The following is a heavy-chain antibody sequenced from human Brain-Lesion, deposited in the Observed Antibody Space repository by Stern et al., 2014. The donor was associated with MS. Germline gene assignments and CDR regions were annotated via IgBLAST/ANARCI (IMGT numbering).Heavy chain of an antibody. D-gene: IGHD6-19*01. CDR1: GGSIGRSSYY. J-gene: IGHJ4*02. CDR3: ARGAGVFDS. Sequence: QLVESGPGLVKPSETLSLTCTVSGGSIGRSSYYWGWIRQPPGKGLEWIGNIFYTGSTFYDPSLKSRVTISVDTSTHHFSLSLTSVTAADTAVYYCARGAGVFDSWGQGTLVTVSP. CDR2: IFYTGST. V-gene: IGHV4-39*02.